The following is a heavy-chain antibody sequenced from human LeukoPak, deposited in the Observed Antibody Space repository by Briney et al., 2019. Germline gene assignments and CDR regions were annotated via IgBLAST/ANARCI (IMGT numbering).Heavy chain of an antibody. V-gene: IGHV4-59*01. Sequence: SETLSLTCTVSGGSISSYYWSWIRQPPGKGLEWIGYIYYSGSTNYNPSLKSRVTISVDTSENQFSLKLSSVTAADTAVYYCARMGRRGLDYWGQGTLVTVSS. CDR3: ARMGRRGLDY. J-gene: IGHJ4*02. CDR2: IYYSGST. CDR1: GGSISSYY. D-gene: IGHD2-15*01.